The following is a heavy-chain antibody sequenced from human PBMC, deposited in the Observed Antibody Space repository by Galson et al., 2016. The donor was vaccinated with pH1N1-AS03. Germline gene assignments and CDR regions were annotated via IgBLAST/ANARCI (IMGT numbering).Heavy chain of an antibody. J-gene: IGHJ3*02. V-gene: IGHV4-34*01. CDR1: GGSFSDYF. CDR3: ARDPDYYDSSGYHHDTFDM. D-gene: IGHD3-22*01. CDR2: ISHSGST. Sequence: GGSFSDYFWNWIRQPPGKGLEWIGEISHSGSTIYNPSLKSRVTVSLDTSKNQFSLKLSSVTAADTAMYYCARDPDYYDSSGYHHDTFDMWGQGTMVTVSS.